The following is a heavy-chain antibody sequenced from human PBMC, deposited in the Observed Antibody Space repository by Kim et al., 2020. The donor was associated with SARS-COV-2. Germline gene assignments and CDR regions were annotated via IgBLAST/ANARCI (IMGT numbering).Heavy chain of an antibody. J-gene: IGHJ3*02. Sequence: GGSLRLSCAASGFAFSDYHMTWIRQAPGKGLEWISYISSSSSSTNYADSMKGRFTIFRDNAKNSLYLQMSGLRAEDTAVFYCARITYYYDSRGYSHGAFDIWGQGTMVTVSA. D-gene: IGHD3-22*01. CDR1: GFAFSDYH. CDR2: ISSSSSST. CDR3: ARITYYYDSRGYSHGAFDI. V-gene: IGHV3-11*03.